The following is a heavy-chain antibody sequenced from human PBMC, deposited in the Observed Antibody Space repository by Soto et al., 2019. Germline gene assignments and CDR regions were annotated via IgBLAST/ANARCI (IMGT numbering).Heavy chain of an antibody. J-gene: IGHJ6*03. D-gene: IGHD3-10*01. CDR2: ISGSGGST. CDR1: GFTFSSYA. V-gene: IGHV3-23*01. CDR3: AKAIKSYYGSGGAAYYYMDV. Sequence: GGSLRLSCAASGFTFSSYAMSWVRQAPGKGLEWVSAISGSGGSTYYADSVKGRFTISRDNSKNTLYLQMNSLRAEDTAVYYCAKAIKSYYGSGGAAYYYMDVWGKGTTVTVSS.